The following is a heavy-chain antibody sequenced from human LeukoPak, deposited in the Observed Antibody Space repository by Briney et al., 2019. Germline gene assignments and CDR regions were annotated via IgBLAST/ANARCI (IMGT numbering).Heavy chain of an antibody. Sequence: VASVKVSCKASGYIFTSYNIYWVRQAPGQGLEWMGIINPSGGSTNYAQKFQGRVTMTRDTSTRTVYMEPSSLRSEDTAVYYCARFAVHRRITVPGQFGLDYWGQGTLVSVSS. V-gene: IGHV1-46*01. CDR1: GYIFTSYN. J-gene: IGHJ4*02. CDR2: INPSGGST. CDR3: ARFAVHRRITVPGQFGLDY. D-gene: IGHD6-19*01.